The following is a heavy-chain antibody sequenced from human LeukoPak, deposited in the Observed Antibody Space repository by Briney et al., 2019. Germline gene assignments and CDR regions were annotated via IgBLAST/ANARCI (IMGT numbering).Heavy chain of an antibody. CDR2: INWNGGST. CDR1: GFTFDDYG. CDR3: ARGEGYSRSSLADY. Sequence: PGGSLRLSCAASGFTFDDYGMSWVRQAPGKGLEWVSGINWNGGSTGYADSVKGRFTISRDNAKNSLYLQMNSLRAEDTALYYCARGEGYSRSSLADYWGQGTLVTVSS. D-gene: IGHD6-6*01. V-gene: IGHV3-20*04. J-gene: IGHJ4*02.